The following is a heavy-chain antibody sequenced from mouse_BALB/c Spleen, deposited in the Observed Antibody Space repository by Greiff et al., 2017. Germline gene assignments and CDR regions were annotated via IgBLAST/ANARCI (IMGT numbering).Heavy chain of an antibody. J-gene: IGHJ4*01. Sequence: EVKLMESGGGLVKPGGSLKLSCAASGFTFSSYTMSWVRQTPEKRLEWVATISSGGSYTYYPDSVKGRFTISRDNAKNTLYLQMSSLKSEDTAMYYCTREGDYDGAMDYWGQGTSVTVSS. CDR3: TREGDYDGAMDY. V-gene: IGHV5-6-4*01. CDR2: ISSGGSYT. D-gene: IGHD2-4*01. CDR1: GFTFSSYT.